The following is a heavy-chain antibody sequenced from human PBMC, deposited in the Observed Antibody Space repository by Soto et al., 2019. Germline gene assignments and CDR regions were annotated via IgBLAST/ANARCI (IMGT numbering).Heavy chain of an antibody. CDR2: IWYDGSNK. D-gene: IGHD5-18*01. V-gene: IGHV3-33*01. CDR3: ARDSDSYGSRTADY. CDR1: GFTFSSYG. Sequence: PGGSLILSCAASGFTFSSYGMHWVRQAPGKGLEWVAVIWYDGSNKYYADSVKGRFTISRDNSKNTLYLQMNSLRAEDTAVYYCARDSDSYGSRTADYWGQGTLVTVSS. J-gene: IGHJ4*02.